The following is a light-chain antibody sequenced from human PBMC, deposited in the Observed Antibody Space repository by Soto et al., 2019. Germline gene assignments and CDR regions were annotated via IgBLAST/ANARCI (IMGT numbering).Light chain of an antibody. V-gene: IGKV3D-20*01. CDR2: DAS. J-gene: IGKJ1*01. Sequence: VMTQSPATLSVSPGERGTLSCRASQSVTNNYLAWYQQKPGLAPRLLIYDASYRANGIPDRFSGSGSGTDFTLTISRLEPEDFVVYYCQQYGSSSWTFGQGTKVDIK. CDR3: QQYGSSSWT. CDR1: QSVTNNY.